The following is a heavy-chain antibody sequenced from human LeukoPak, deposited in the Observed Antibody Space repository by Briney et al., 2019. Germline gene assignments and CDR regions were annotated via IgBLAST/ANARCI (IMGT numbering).Heavy chain of an antibody. D-gene: IGHD5-18*01. CDR2: ISYDGTKQ. Sequence: GGSLRLSCAGSGFTLSSHGMHWVRQAPGKGLEWVAAISYDGTKQYYADSVRGRFTVSRDNAKNSLSLLMNNVRAEDTAVYFCARDIDTAMVTATYFDYWGQGNLVTVSS. CDR3: ARDIDTAMVTATYFDY. J-gene: IGHJ4*02. V-gene: IGHV3-30*03. CDR1: GFTLSSHG.